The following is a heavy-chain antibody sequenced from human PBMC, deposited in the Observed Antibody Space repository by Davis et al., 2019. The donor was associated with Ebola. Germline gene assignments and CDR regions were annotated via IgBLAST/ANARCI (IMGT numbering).Heavy chain of an antibody. D-gene: IGHD2-15*01. J-gene: IGHJ4*02. V-gene: IGHV1-69*06. CDR2: IIPIFGTA. Sequence: AASVKVSCKASGGTFSSYAISWVRQAPGQGLEWMGGIIPIFGTANYAQKFQGSVTITADKSTSTAYMELSSLRSEDTAVYYCARDRCSGGSCYLGGTPPDYWGQGTLVTVSS. CDR3: ARDRCSGGSCYLGGTPPDY. CDR1: GGTFSSYA.